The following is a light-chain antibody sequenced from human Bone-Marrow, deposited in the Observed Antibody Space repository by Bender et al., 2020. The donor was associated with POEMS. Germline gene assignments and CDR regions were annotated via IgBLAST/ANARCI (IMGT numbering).Light chain of an antibody. V-gene: IGLV2-18*02. J-gene: IGLJ2*01. CDR2: EVT. CDR1: SSDVGNYDR. Sequence: QSALTQPPSVSGSPGQSVTISCTGTSSDVGNYDRVSWYQQPPGTAPKLIIYEVTNRPSGVPDRFSGSKSDNTASLTISGHQAEDEADYLCSSDTTSSLVLFGGGTKVTVL. CDR3: SSDTTSSLVL.